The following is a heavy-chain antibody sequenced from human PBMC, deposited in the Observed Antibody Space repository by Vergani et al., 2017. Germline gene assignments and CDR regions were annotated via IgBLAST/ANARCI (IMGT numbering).Heavy chain of an antibody. Sequence: QVQLVQSGAEVKKPGSSVKVSCKASGGTFSSYAISWVRQAPGQGLEWMGRIIPIFGTANYAQKFQGRVTITADESTSTAYMELSSLRSEDTAVYYCARGRYCSSTSCYDYYYYGMDVWGQGTTVTVSS. V-gene: IGHV1-69*18. CDR1: GGTFSSYA. D-gene: IGHD2-2*01. CDR3: ARGRYCSSTSCYDYYYYGMDV. J-gene: IGHJ6*02. CDR2: IIPIFGTA.